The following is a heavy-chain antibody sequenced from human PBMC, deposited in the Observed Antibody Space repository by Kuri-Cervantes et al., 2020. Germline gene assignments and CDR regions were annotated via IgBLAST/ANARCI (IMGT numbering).Heavy chain of an antibody. CDR2: IIPIFGTP. V-gene: IGHV1-69*05. Sequence: SVKVSCKASGGTFSSYAISWVRQAPGQGLEWMGGIIPIFGTPNYSQKFQGRVTITTDESTSTAYMELSSLTSEDTAVYYCTRRGAKVSDYWGQGTLVTVSS. J-gene: IGHJ4*02. D-gene: IGHD1-14*01. CDR1: GGTFSSYA. CDR3: TRRGAKVSDY.